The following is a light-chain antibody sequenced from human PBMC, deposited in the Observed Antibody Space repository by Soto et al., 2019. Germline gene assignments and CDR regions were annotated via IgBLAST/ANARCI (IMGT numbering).Light chain of an antibody. V-gene: IGLV3-21*04. CDR1: DIGSKG. CDR2: SDT. Sequence: VLTQPPSVSVAPGKTASISCGGNDIGSKGVHWYQQKPGQAPVLVIYSDTDLPPVITERFSGSNSANLATLTISRVEAGDEADYYCQVWDSGSAPVVFGGGTKLTVL. CDR3: QVWDSGSAPVV. J-gene: IGLJ2*01.